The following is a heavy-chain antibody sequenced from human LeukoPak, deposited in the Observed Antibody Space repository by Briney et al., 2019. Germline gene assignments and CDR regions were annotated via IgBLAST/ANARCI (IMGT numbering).Heavy chain of an antibody. Sequence: GGSLRLSCAASGFIFSNYNMNWVRQAPGKGLEWVSSIHSSSYIYYADSVKGRFTVSRDTSKNTLYLQMNSLRAEDTAVYFCAGRHCSGGGCYFAGADPFDYWGQGTLVTVSS. D-gene: IGHD2-15*01. CDR3: AGRHCSGGGCYFAGADPFDY. J-gene: IGHJ4*02. CDR1: GFIFSNYN. CDR2: IHSSSYI. V-gene: IGHV3-21*04.